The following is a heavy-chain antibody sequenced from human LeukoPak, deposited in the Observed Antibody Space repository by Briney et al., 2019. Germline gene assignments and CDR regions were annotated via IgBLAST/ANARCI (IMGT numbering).Heavy chain of an antibody. CDR3: ARHGPNDYGGNWDWYFDL. Sequence: PGGSLRLSCAASGFTFSSYSMNWVRQAPGKGLEWVSSISSSSSYIYYADSVKGRFTISRDNAKNSLYLQMNSLRAEDTAVNYCARHGPNDYGGNWDWYFDLWGRGTLVTVSS. V-gene: IGHV3-21*01. D-gene: IGHD4-23*01. J-gene: IGHJ2*01. CDR2: ISSSSSYI. CDR1: GFTFSSYS.